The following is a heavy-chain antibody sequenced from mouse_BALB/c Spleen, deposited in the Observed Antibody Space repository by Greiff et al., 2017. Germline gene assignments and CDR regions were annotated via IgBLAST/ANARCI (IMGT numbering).Heavy chain of an antibody. J-gene: IGHJ1*01. Sequence: VKLVESGPGLVQPSQSLSITCTVSGFSLTSYGVHWVRQSPGKGLEWLGVIWSGGSTDYNAAFISRLSISKDNSKSQVFFKMNSLQANDTAIYYCARNDGSRDWYFDVWGAGTTVTVSS. CDR1: GFSLTSYG. CDR3: ARNDGSRDWYFDV. V-gene: IGHV2-2*02. CDR2: IWSGGST. D-gene: IGHD1-1*01.